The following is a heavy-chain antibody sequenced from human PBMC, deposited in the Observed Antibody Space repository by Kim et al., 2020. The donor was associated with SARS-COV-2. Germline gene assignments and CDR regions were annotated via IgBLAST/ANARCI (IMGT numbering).Heavy chain of an antibody. D-gene: IGHD5-12*01. CDR2: IDPSESYT. J-gene: IGHJ4*02. Sequence: GESLKISCAVSGFSFTGHWITWVRRLPGKGLEWMARIDPSESYTNYYPSFQGHVVLSADKSISTAYLQWSSLKASDTAIYFCARQYRDGYTYYFDYWGQGTLVTVSS. V-gene: IGHV5-10-1*01. CDR3: ARQYRDGYTYYFDY. CDR1: GFSFTGHW.